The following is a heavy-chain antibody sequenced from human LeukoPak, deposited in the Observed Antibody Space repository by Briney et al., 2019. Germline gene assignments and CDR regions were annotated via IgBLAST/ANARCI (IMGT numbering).Heavy chain of an antibody. CDR1: GFTFSSYS. Sequence: GGSLRLSCAAPGFTFSSYSMNWVRQSPGKGLEWVSSISSSSSYIYYADSVKGRFTISRDNAKNSLYLQMNSLRAEDTAVYYCARGPPPPRPLLWLGELLSSWGQGTLVTVSS. V-gene: IGHV3-21*01. J-gene: IGHJ5*02. CDR3: ARGPPPPRPLLWLGELLSS. CDR2: ISSSSSYI. D-gene: IGHD3-10*01.